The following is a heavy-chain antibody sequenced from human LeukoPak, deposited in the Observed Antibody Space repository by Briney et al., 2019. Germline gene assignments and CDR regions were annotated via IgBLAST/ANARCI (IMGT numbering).Heavy chain of an antibody. V-gene: IGHV4-34*01. D-gene: IGHD1-1*01. CDR3: ARAARYNWNGNYYYGMDV. Sequence: SETLSLTCAVYGGSFSGYYWSWIRQPPGKGLEWIGEINHSGSTNYNPSLKSRVTISVDTSKNQFSLKLSPVTAADTAVYYCARAARYNWNGNYYYGMDVWGKGTTVTVSS. CDR1: GGSFSGYY. CDR2: INHSGST. J-gene: IGHJ6*04.